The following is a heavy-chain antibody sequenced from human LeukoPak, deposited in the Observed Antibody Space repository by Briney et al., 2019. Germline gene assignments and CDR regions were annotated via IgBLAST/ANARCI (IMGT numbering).Heavy chain of an antibody. D-gene: IGHD6-19*01. J-gene: IGHJ4*02. CDR3: TTDASMAVAGAPDY. Sequence: PGESLRLSCATSGFTFSNAWMSWVRQAPGKGLEWVGRIKSKTDGGTTDYAAPVKGRFTISRDDSKNTLYLQMNSLKTEDTAVYYCTTDASMAVAGAPDYWGQGTLVTVSS. V-gene: IGHV3-15*01. CDR1: GFTFSNAW. CDR2: IKSKTDGGTT.